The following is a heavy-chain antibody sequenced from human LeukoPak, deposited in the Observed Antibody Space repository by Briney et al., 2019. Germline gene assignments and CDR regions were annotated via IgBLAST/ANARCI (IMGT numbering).Heavy chain of an antibody. V-gene: IGHV4-34*01. D-gene: IGHD6-19*01. CDR2: INHSGST. CDR1: GGSFSGYY. Sequence: PSETLSLTCAVYGGSFSGYYWSWIRQPPGKGLEWIGEINHSGSTNYNPSLKSRVTISVDTSKNQFSLKLSSVTAADTAVYYCAREPTGIAVAGLDYWGQGTLVTVSS. CDR3: AREPTGIAVAGLDY. J-gene: IGHJ4*02.